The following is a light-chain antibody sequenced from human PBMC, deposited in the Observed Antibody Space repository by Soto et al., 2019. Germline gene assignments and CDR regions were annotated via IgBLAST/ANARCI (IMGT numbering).Light chain of an antibody. J-gene: IGLJ2*01. CDR3: QTWDTGIRV. V-gene: IGLV4-69*01. Sequence: QPVLTQSPSASASLGASVKLTCTLTSGHNTDAIAWHQQQPGKGPRYLMKLNSDGSHSRGDGIPDRFSGSSSGAERYLTISSLQSEDEADYYCQTWDTGIRVFGGGTKLTVL. CDR2: LNSDGSH. CDR1: SGHNTDA.